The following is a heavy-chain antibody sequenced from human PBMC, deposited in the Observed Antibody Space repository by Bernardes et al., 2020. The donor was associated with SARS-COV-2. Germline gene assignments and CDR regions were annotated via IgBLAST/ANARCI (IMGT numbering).Heavy chain of an antibody. CDR2: IYYSGST. Sequence: SETLSLTCTVSGGSISSGGYYWSWIRQHPGKGLEWIGYIYYSGSTYYNPSLKSRVTISVDTSKNQFSLKLSSVTAADTAVYYCARVYCSSTSCHERRWFDPWGQGTLVTVSS. CDR3: ARVYCSSTSCHERRWFDP. V-gene: IGHV4-31*03. J-gene: IGHJ5*02. D-gene: IGHD2-2*01. CDR1: GGSISSGGYY.